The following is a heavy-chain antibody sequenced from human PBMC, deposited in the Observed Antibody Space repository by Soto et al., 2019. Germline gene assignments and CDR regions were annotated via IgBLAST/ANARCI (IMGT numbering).Heavy chain of an antibody. J-gene: IGHJ5*02. V-gene: IGHV1-69*04. CDR2: IIPILGIA. Sequence: GASVKVSCMASGRTFSSYTISWVRQAPGQGLEWMGRIIPILGIANYAQKFQGRVTITADKSTSTAYMELSSLRSEDTAVYYCARDEVVVTGRWFDAWGQGTLVTVSS. D-gene: IGHD2-21*02. CDR1: GRTFSSYT. CDR3: ARDEVVVTGRWFDA.